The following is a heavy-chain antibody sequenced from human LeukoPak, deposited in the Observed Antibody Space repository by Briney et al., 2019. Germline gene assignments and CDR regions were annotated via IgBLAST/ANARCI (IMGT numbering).Heavy chain of an antibody. V-gene: IGHV5-10-1*01. D-gene: IGHD3-9*01. CDR1: GYNFTSYW. J-gene: IGHJ3*01. CDR2: IDPSDSYT. CDR3: ARHVSDILTGHAFDV. Sequence: GESLRISCQGSGYNFTSYWIRWVRQMPGKGLEWMGRIDPSDSYTNYSPSFQGHVTISADKSISTAYLQWSSLKASDTAMYYCARHVSDILTGHAFDVWGQGTMVTVSS.